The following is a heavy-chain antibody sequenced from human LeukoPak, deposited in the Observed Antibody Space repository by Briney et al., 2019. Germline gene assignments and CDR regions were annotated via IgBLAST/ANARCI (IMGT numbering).Heavy chain of an antibody. Sequence: GGSLRLSCAASGFTFSSYCMTWVRQAPGKGLAWVANINQDGSGKYYVDSVKGRFTISRDNAKNSLYLQMNSLRAEDTAVYYCARDSGRREDYWGQGTLVTVSS. V-gene: IGHV3-7*01. J-gene: IGHJ4*02. CDR2: INQDGSGK. CDR3: ARDSGRREDY. D-gene: IGHD1-26*01. CDR1: GFTFSSYC.